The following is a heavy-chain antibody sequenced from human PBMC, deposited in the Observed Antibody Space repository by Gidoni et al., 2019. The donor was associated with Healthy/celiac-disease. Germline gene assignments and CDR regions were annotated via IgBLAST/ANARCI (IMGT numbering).Heavy chain of an antibody. CDR3: ARSPYCSGGSCSPDY. CDR1: GGSISSSNW. CDR2: IYHSGST. V-gene: IGHV4-4*02. D-gene: IGHD2-15*01. Sequence: QVQLQESGPGLVKPSGTLSLTCAVSGGSISSSNWWSWVRQPPGKGLEWIGAIYHSGSTTYNPSLKSRVTISVDKSKNQFSLKLSSVTAADTAVYYCARSPYCSGGSCSPDYWGQGTLVTVSS. J-gene: IGHJ4*02.